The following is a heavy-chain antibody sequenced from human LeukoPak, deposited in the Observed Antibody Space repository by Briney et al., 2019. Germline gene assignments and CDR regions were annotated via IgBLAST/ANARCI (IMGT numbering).Heavy chain of an antibody. CDR2: ISYDGSNK. V-gene: IGHV3-30*04. Sequence: GGSLRLSCVASGFTFSSYAMHWVRQAPGKGLEWVAVISYDGSNKYYADSVKGRFTISKDNAKNTVYLQMNNLRAEDTAVYYCVSFYETYWGRGTLVTVS. CDR3: VSFYETY. J-gene: IGHJ4*02. CDR1: GFTFSSYA. D-gene: IGHD2-2*01.